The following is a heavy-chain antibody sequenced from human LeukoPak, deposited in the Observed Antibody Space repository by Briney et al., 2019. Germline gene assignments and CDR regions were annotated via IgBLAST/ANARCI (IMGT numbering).Heavy chain of an antibody. CDR2: VYHSGST. CDR3: ARAAVVPAAIGWFDP. CDR1: GGSISSGGYS. D-gene: IGHD2-2*01. Sequence: PSQTLSLTCAVSGGSISSGGYSWSWIRQPPGKGLEWIGYVYHSGSTYYNPSLKSRVTISVDRSKNQFSLKLGSVTAADTAVYYCARAAVVPAAIGWFDPWGQGTLVTVSS. V-gene: IGHV4-30-2*01. J-gene: IGHJ5*02.